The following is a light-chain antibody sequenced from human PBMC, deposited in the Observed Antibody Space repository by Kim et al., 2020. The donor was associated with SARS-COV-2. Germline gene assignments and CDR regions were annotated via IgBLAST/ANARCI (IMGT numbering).Light chain of an antibody. CDR3: CSYAGSNTLGV. CDR1: SSDVGVYEY. CDR2: DVS. V-gene: IGLV2-11*02. J-gene: IGLJ1*01. Sequence: QSVTSSCTGTSSDVGVYEYVSWHQQHPGKAPKLIIYDVSQRPSGVPDRFSGSKSGNTASLTISGLQAEDEADYYCCSYAGSNTLGVFGTGTKVTVL.